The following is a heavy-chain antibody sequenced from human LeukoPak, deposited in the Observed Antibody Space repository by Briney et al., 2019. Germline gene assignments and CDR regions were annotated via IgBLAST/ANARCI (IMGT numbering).Heavy chain of an antibody. Sequence: PGGSLRLSCVASGFTFSSYGMHWVRQAPGKGLEWVAVISYVGSNNYYADSVKGRFTISRDNSKNTLYLQMNSLRAEDTAVYYCAKFRGGNIRSFDYWGQGTLVTVSS. V-gene: IGHV3-30*18. J-gene: IGHJ4*02. CDR3: AKFRGGNIRSFDY. CDR2: ISYVGSNN. D-gene: IGHD4-23*01. CDR1: GFTFSSYG.